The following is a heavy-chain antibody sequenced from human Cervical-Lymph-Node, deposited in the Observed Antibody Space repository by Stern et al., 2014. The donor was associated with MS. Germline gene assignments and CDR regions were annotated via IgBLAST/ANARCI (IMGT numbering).Heavy chain of an antibody. J-gene: IGHJ4*02. D-gene: IGHD1-26*01. Sequence: VQLVQSGAEVKKPGSSVKVSCKASGDTFSRYAINWVRQVPGQGLEWMGGITPVFGTTNYAQKFQGRVTITADKSTNTAYMELMTLRSEGTAVYYCARGGGLVGYFDYWGQGTLVSVSS. CDR2: ITPVFGTT. CDR1: GDTFSRYA. CDR3: ARGGGLVGYFDY. V-gene: IGHV1-69*06.